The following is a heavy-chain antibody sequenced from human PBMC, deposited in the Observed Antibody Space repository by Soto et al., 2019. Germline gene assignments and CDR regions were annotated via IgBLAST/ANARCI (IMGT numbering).Heavy chain of an antibody. V-gene: IGHV3-48*01. D-gene: IGHD3-3*01. CDR2: ISSSSSTI. CDR1: GFTFSSYS. J-gene: IGHJ4*02. CDR3: ARDYKAYYDFWSGLYLDY. Sequence: EVQLVESGGGLVQPGGSLRLSCAASGFTFSSYSMNWVRQAPGKGLEWVSYISSSSSTIYYADSVKGRFTISRDNAKNSLYLQMNSLRAEDTAVYYCARDYKAYYDFWSGLYLDYWGQGTLVTVSS.